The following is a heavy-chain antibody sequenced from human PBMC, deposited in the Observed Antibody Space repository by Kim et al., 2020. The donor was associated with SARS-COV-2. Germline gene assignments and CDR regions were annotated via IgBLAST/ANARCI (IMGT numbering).Heavy chain of an antibody. D-gene: IGHD3-16*01. V-gene: IGHV3-74*01. CDR2: VNSDGSST. CDR3: ASLSTGYVWDKFDY. J-gene: IGHJ4*02. CDR1: GFTFSSYW. Sequence: GGSLRLSCVASGFTFSSYWMHWVRQAPGKGLVWVSRVNSDGSSTSYADSVEGRFTISRDTARNTLYLQMNSLRAEATAVYYCASLSTGYVWDKFDYWGQG.